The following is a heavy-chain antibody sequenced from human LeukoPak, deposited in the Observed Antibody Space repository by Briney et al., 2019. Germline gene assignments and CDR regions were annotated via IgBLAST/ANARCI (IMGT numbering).Heavy chain of an antibody. D-gene: IGHD3-10*01. CDR1: GGSISSSNW. CDR3: ARDKLPVRGVNYYYYGMDV. V-gene: IGHV4-4*02. Sequence: PSGTLSLTCAVSGGSISSSNWWSWVRQSPGKGLEWIGEIYHSGSTNYNPSLKSRVTISVDKSKNQFSLKLSSVTAADTAVYYCARDKLPVRGVNYYYYGMDVWGKGTTVTVSS. J-gene: IGHJ6*04. CDR2: IYHSGST.